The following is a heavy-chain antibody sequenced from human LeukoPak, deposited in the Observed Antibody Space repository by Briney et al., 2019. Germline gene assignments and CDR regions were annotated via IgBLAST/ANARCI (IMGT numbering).Heavy chain of an antibody. CDR1: GFTVSSNY. V-gene: IGHV3-66*01. CDR2: IYSDGST. Sequence: GGSLRLSCAASGFTVSSNYMSWVRQAPGKGLEWVSVIYSDGSTYYEHSVKGRFTIYRDNSKNTLYLQMNSLRAKDTAVYYCARVLPSAAGTGREFVYWGQGTLVTVSS. D-gene: IGHD6-13*01. J-gene: IGHJ4*02. CDR3: ARVLPSAAGTGREFVY.